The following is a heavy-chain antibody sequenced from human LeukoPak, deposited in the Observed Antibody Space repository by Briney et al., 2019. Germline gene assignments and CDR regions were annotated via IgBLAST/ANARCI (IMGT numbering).Heavy chain of an antibody. CDR1: GFTFDDYG. V-gene: IGHV3-20*04. CDR2: INWNGRST. CDR3: ARDGATGATGY. Sequence: GGSLRLSCAASGFTFDDYGMSWVRHAPGKGLEWVSGINWNGRSTGYADSVKGRFTISRDNAKNSLYLQMNSLRAEDTAVYYCARDGATGATGYWGQGTLVTVSS. D-gene: IGHD1-26*01. J-gene: IGHJ4*02.